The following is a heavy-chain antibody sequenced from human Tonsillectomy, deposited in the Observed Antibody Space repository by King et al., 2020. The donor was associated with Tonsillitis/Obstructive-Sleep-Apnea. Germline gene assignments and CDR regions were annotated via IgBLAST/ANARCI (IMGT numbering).Heavy chain of an antibody. V-gene: IGHV3-64*01. Sequence: VQLVESGGGLVQPGGSLRLSCAASGFTFSSYAMHWVRQAPGKGLEYVSAISSNGGSTYYANSVKGRFTISRDNSKNTLYLQMGSLRAEDMAVYYCARGTPTVTTGAPTGWGQGTLVTVSS. D-gene: IGHD4-11*01. CDR1: GFTFSSYA. CDR3: ARGTPTVTTGAPTG. J-gene: IGHJ4*02. CDR2: ISSNGGST.